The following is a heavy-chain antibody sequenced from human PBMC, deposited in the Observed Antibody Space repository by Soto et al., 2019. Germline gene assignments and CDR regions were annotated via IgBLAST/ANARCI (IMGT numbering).Heavy chain of an antibody. CDR3: ARDRIDSSSGLYDS. Sequence: TSETLSLTCTVSGDSISSFYWNWIRQSPGKGLEWIGYISHSGTTNYNPSLKSRDTISLDTSKNQFSLKLSSATAADTAVYFCARDRIDSSSGLYDSWGQGTLVT. CDR1: GDSISSFY. CDR2: ISHSGTT. V-gene: IGHV4-59*01. D-gene: IGHD6-6*01. J-gene: IGHJ5*01.